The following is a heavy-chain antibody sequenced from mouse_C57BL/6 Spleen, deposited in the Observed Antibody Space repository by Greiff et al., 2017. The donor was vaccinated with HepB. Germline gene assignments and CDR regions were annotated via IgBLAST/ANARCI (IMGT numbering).Heavy chain of an antibody. Sequence: EVMLVESGGGLVKPGGSLKLSCAASGFTFSSYAMSWVRQTPEKRLEWVATISDGGSYTYYTDNVKGRFTISRANAKNKLYLQMSHLKSEDTAMYYCARNYGSSYDFDYWGQGTTLTVSS. D-gene: IGHD1-1*01. V-gene: IGHV5-4*03. CDR3: ARNYGSSYDFDY. CDR2: ISDGGSYT. J-gene: IGHJ2*01. CDR1: GFTFSSYA.